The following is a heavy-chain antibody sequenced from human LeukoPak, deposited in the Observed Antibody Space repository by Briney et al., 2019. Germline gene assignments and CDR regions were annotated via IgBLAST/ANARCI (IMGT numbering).Heavy chain of an antibody. CDR2: IYHSGST. CDR3: ARDQRYYDSSGYPEDGFDV. J-gene: IGHJ3*01. CDR1: GASINSSNW. Sequence: SETLSLTCAVSGASINSSNWWSWVRQSPGKGLEWIGEIYHSGSTNYNPSLKSRVIISVNKSKNQFSLKVTSVTAADTAMYYCARDQRYYDSSGYPEDGFDVWGQGTMVTVSS. D-gene: IGHD3-22*01. V-gene: IGHV4-4*02.